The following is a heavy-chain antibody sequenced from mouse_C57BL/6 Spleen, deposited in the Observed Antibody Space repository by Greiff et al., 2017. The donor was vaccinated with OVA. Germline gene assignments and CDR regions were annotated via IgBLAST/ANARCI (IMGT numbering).Heavy chain of an antibody. D-gene: IGHD1-1*01. Sequence: QVQLQQPGAELVKPGASVKLSCKASGYTFTSYWMQWVKQRPGQGLEWIGEIDPSDSYTNYNQKFKGKATLTVDTSSSTASMQLSSLTSEDSAVYYCASPFYYGSSCVGTMDYWGQGTSVTVSS. CDR1: GYTFTSYW. J-gene: IGHJ4*01. CDR2: IDPSDSYT. V-gene: IGHV1-50*01. CDR3: ASPFYYGSSCVGTMDY.